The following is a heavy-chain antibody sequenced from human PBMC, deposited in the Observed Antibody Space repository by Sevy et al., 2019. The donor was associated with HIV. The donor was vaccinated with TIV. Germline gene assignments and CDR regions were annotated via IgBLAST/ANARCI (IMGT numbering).Heavy chain of an antibody. CDR1: GITFSSAW. CDR3: TTDLGFYSSK. Sequence: GGSLRLSCAASGITFSSAWMSWVRLVPGKGLEWLGRIKSETDGGAADYAAAVKGRFTISRDDSKETLYLQLNSLRTEDTAVYYCTTDLGFYSSKWGQGTLVTVSS. D-gene: IGHD4-4*01. CDR2: IKSETDGGAA. J-gene: IGHJ4*02. V-gene: IGHV3-15*01.